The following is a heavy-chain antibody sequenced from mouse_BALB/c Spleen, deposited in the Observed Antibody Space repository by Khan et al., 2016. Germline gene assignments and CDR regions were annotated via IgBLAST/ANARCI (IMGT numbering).Heavy chain of an antibody. Sequence: QVQLQQSGAELVRPGASVKLSCKASGYSFTSHWMNWVKQRPGQGLEWIGMIHPSDSETRLDQQFKDKATLTVDKSSRSAYMQLSSPTSEDSAVYFCARSDAYGVRDYFDYWGQGTTLTVSS. D-gene: IGHD1-1*01. CDR3: ARSDAYGVRDYFDY. J-gene: IGHJ2*01. V-gene: IGHV1-61*01. CDR2: IHPSDSET. CDR1: GYSFTSHW.